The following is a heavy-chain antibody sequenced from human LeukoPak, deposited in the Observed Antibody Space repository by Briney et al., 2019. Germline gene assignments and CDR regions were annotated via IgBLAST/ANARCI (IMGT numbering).Heavy chain of an antibody. CDR3: GKGLNRDYSGIGDH. D-gene: IGHD5-12*01. J-gene: IGHJ4*02. CDR2: MSGSGVYT. V-gene: IGHV3-23*01. CDR1: GFTFSSYA. Sequence: GGSLRLSCAASGFTFSSYAMSWVRQAPGKGLEWISSMSGSGVYTYYADSVRGRFTISRDTSGNKLYLQANSLRAEDTAVYYCGKGLNRDYSGIGDHWGQGTLVIVSS.